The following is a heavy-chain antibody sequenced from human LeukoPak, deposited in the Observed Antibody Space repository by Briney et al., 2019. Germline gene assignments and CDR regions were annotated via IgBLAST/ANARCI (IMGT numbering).Heavy chain of an antibody. J-gene: IGHJ4*02. Sequence: SETLSLTCTVSGCSISSYYWSWIRQPPGKGLEWIGYIYYSGSTNYNPSLKSRVTISVDTSKNQFSRKLSSVTAADTAVYYCASLAKYYYGSGWPSIDYWGQGTLVTVSS. D-gene: IGHD3-10*01. CDR2: IYYSGST. CDR1: GCSISSYY. V-gene: IGHV4-59*01. CDR3: ASLAKYYYGSGWPSIDY.